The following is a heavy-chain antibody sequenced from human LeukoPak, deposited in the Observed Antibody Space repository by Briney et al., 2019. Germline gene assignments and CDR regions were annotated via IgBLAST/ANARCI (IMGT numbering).Heavy chain of an antibody. CDR2: IYTSGST. J-gene: IGHJ5*02. V-gene: IGHV4-4*07. Sequence: SETLSLTCTVSGGSISGYYWSWIRQPAGKGLEWIGRIYTSGSTNYNPSLKSRITMSVDTSKNQFSLKLSSVTAADTAVYYCARDGFDFWSGCHISPWGQGTLVTVSS. CDR1: GGSISGYY. D-gene: IGHD3-3*01. CDR3: ARDGFDFWSGCHISP.